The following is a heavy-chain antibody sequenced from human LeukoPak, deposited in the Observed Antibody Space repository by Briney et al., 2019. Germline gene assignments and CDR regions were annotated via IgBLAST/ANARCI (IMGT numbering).Heavy chain of an antibody. CDR3: ARDLSIAAAGTVY. D-gene: IGHD6-13*01. V-gene: IGHV3-33*01. CDR2: IWYDGSNK. CDR1: GFTSSSYG. J-gene: IGHJ4*02. Sequence: GRSLRLSCAASGFTSSSYGMHWVRQAPGKGLEWVAVIWYDGSNKYYADSVKGRFTISRDNSKNTLYLQMNSLRAEDTAVYYCARDLSIAAAGTVYWGQGTLVTVSS.